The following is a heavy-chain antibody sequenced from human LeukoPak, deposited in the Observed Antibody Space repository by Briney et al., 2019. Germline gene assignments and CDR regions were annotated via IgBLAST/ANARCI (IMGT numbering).Heavy chain of an antibody. J-gene: IGHJ3*01. CDR3: TGGAFDV. CDR1: GGSISGYY. Sequence: SETLSLTCTVSGGSISGYYWSWIRQPPGKGLEWIGYVTHSDFNKANGDITNYNPSLESRVTTSRDTPKNQFSLKLSSMTAADTAIYFDTGGAFDVWGQGTVVTVSS. D-gene: IGHD2-8*02. V-gene: IGHV4-59*01. CDR2: VTHSDFNKANGDIT.